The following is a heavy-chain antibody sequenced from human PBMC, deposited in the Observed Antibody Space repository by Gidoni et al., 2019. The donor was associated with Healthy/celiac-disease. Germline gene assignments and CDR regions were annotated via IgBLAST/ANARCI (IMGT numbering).Heavy chain of an antibody. CDR1: GFTFDDYG. CDR2: ISWNSGSI. D-gene: IGHD1-26*01. J-gene: IGHJ4*02. V-gene: IGHV3-9*01. Sequence: EVQLVESGGGLVQPGRSLRLSCAASGFTFDDYGMPWVRQAPGKGLGWVSGISWNSGSIGYADSVKGRFTISRDNAKNSLYLQMNSLRAEDTALYYWAKDMRVGATTGAFDYWGQGTLVTVSS. CDR3: AKDMRVGATTGAFDY.